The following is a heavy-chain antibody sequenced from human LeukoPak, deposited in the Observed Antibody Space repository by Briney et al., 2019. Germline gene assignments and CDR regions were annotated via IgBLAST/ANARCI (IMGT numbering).Heavy chain of an antibody. Sequence: EASVKVSCKVSGYTLTELSTHWVRQAPGKGLEWMGGFDPEDGERIYAQKFQDRVTMTEDTSTDTAYMELRGLRSEDTAMYYCATALRLEALDLWGHGTMVTVSS. J-gene: IGHJ3*01. D-gene: IGHD3-16*01. CDR2: FDPEDGER. CDR1: GYTLTELS. CDR3: ATALRLEALDL. V-gene: IGHV1-24*01.